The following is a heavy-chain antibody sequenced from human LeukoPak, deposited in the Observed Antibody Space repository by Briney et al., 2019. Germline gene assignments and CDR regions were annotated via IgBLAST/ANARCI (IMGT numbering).Heavy chain of an antibody. Sequence: PSGTLSLTCAVSGGSISSSNWWSWVRQPPGKGLEWIGEIYHSGSTNYNPSLKSRVTISVDKSENQFSLKLSSVTAADTAVYYCAREGPYGDYVSYYYYGMDVWGQGTTVTVSS. CDR3: AREGPYGDYVSYYYYGMDV. V-gene: IGHV4-4*02. CDR1: GGSISSSNW. CDR2: IYHSGST. D-gene: IGHD4-17*01. J-gene: IGHJ6*02.